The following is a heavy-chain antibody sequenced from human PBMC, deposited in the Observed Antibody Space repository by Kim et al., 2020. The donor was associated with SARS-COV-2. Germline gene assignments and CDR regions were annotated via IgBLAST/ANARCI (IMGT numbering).Heavy chain of an antibody. CDR3: ARGAEISSSWYGGLYYYGMDV. Sequence: SETLSLTCTVSGGSISSGGYYWSWIRQHPGKGLEWIGYIYYSGSTYYNPSLKSRVTISVDTSKNQFSLKLSSVTAADTAVYYCARGAEISSSWYGGLYYYGMDVGRRETTVTVSS. D-gene: IGHD6-13*01. CDR1: GGSISSGGYY. CDR2: IYYSGST. V-gene: IGHV4-31*03. J-gene: IGHJ6*02.